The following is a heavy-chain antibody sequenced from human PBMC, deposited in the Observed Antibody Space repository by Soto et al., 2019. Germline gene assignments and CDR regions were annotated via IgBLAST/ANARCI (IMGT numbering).Heavy chain of an antibody. D-gene: IGHD6-19*01. Sequence: EVQLVESGGGLVQPGGSLRLSCAASGFTFSSYWMSWVRQAPGKGLEWVANIKQDGSEKYYVDSVKGRFTISRDNAKNSLYLQMNSLRVEDTAVYYCARDGSGWYSAYYYGMDVWGQGTTVTVSS. CDR1: GFTFSSYW. CDR3: ARDGSGWYSAYYYGMDV. V-gene: IGHV3-7*04. CDR2: IKQDGSEK. J-gene: IGHJ6*02.